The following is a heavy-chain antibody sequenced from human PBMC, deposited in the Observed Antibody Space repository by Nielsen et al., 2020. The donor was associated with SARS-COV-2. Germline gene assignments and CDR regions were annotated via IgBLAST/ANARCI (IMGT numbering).Heavy chain of an antibody. CDR1: GYTLSSYD. V-gene: IGHV1-18*01. D-gene: IGHD3-3*01. J-gene: IGHJ4*02. Sequence: ASVKVSCKASGYTLSSYDINWVRQAPGKGLEWMGWISAYNGNTNYAQKLQGRVTMTTDTSTSTAYMELRSLRSDDTAVYYCARTSRDITIFGVVIRLGYWGQGTLVTVSS. CDR2: ISAYNGNT. CDR3: ARTSRDITIFGVVIRLGY.